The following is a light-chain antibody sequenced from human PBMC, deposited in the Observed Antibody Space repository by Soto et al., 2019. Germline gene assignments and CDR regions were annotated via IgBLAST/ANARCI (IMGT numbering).Light chain of an antibody. V-gene: IGKV1-5*01. Sequence: IQMTQSPSTLSACVGDTLTITFRASQTISRWLAWYQQKPGKAPRLLIYTASTLESGVPSRFSASGSGTEFTLTISSLHPDDFATYYCQEYNNYWTFGQGTKVDIK. J-gene: IGKJ1*01. CDR2: TAS. CDR1: QTISRW. CDR3: QEYNNYWT.